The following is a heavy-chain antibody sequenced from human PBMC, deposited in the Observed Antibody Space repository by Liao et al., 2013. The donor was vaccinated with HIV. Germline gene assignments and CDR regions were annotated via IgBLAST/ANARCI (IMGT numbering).Heavy chain of an antibody. D-gene: IGHD2-2*03. CDR1: GGSISSGTYY. CDR2: IFSSGAT. J-gene: IGHJ4*02. V-gene: IGHV4-61*02. Sequence: QVQLQESGPGLVSSSQTLSLTCSVSGGSISSGTYYWGWFRQPAGKGLEYVGRIFSSGATNYDPSLKSRVTVSSDTSKNQFSLKLTSVTAADTAVYYCARVHGFFDFWGQGTLVTVSS. CDR3: ARVHGFFDF.